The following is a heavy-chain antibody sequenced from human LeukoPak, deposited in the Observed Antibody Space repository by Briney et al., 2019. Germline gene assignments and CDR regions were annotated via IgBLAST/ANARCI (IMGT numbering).Heavy chain of an antibody. D-gene: IGHD3-22*01. V-gene: IGHV1-69*05. Sequence: GASVKVSCKASGDTFSSYTIGWVRQAPGQGLEWMGGIIPRFGTPKYAQKFQGRVTITTDASTTTAYMELSSLRSEDTAVYYCARGPGDFYDTRGYYYVPDSWGQGTLVTVSS. CDR2: IIPRFGTP. CDR1: GDTFSSYT. CDR3: ARGPGDFYDTRGYYYVPDS. J-gene: IGHJ4*02.